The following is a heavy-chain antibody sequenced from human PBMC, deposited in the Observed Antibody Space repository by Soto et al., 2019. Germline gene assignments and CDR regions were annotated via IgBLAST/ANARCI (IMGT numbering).Heavy chain of an antibody. Sequence: EVQLVESGGGLVKPGGSLRLSCAASGFTFSSYSMNWVRQAPGKGLEWVSSISSSSSYIYYVDSVKGRFTISRDNAKNSLYLQMSSLGAEDTAVYYCARDGGTTFDYWGQGTLVTVSS. J-gene: IGHJ4*02. V-gene: IGHV3-21*01. CDR3: ARDGGTTFDY. D-gene: IGHD4-4*01. CDR2: ISSSSSYI. CDR1: GFTFSSYS.